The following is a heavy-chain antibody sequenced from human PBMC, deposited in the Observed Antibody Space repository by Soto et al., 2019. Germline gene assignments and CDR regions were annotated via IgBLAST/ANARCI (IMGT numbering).Heavy chain of an antibody. J-gene: IGHJ6*02. CDR1: GFTFSSYG. Sequence: GGSLRLSCAASGFTFSSYGMHWVRQAPGKGLEWVAVIWYDGSNKYYADSVKGRFTISRDNSKNTLYLQMNSLRAEDTAVYYCARDRVEVAAREKGGYYYYYGMDVWGQGTTVTVSS. V-gene: IGHV3-33*01. CDR2: IWYDGSNK. CDR3: ARDRVEVAAREKGGYYYYYGMDV. D-gene: IGHD2-15*01.